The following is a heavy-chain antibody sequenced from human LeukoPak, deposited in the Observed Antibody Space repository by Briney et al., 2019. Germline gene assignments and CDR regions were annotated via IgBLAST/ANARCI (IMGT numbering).Heavy chain of an antibody. D-gene: IGHD3-16*01. CDR2: ISYDAKSS. CDR1: GFTLSSYG. Sequence: SGGSLRLSCVTSGFTLSSYGMHWVRQVPGKGLEWVAVISYDAKSSYHVDSVKGRFTISRDNSKNTLYLQMNSLRVEDTAVYYCAKGKGVDYWGQGTLVTVSS. V-gene: IGHV3-30*18. CDR3: AKGKGVDY. J-gene: IGHJ4*02.